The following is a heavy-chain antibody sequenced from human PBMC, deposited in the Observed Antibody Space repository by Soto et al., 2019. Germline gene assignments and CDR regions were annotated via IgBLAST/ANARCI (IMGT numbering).Heavy chain of an antibody. V-gene: IGHV4-30-4*01. CDR1: DGSISSGAYY. CDR3: ARRFVGGTYPNGFDP. D-gene: IGHD6-19*01. J-gene: IGHJ5*02. CDR2: IYFSGDT. Sequence: QVQLRESGPGLVKPSQTLSLTCTVSDGSISSGAYYWSWIRQPPGKGLEWIGNIYFSGDTYYNPSLKGRLSISRDTSKNHFFLRLSSVTAADTAVYYCARRFVGGTYPNGFDPWGQGTLVTVSS.